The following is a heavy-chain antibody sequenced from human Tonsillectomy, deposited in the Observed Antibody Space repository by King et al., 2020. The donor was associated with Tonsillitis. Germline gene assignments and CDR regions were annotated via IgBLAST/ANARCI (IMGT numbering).Heavy chain of an antibody. CDR2: ISSDGSKK. V-gene: IGHV3-30*18. J-gene: IGHJ4*02. Sequence: QLVQSGGGVVQPGRSLRLSCAASGFTFSCYGIHWVRQAPGKGLEWVAVISSDGSKKYYADSVRGRFTISRDNSKNTLYLQMNSLRADDTAVYYCAKARQWLVHFDYWGQGTLVTVSS. CDR3: AKARQWLVHFDY. CDR1: GFTFSCYG. D-gene: IGHD6-19*01.